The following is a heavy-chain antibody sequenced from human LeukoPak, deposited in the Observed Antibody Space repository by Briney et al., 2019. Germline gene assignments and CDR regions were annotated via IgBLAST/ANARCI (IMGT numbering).Heavy chain of an antibody. D-gene: IGHD7-27*01. V-gene: IGHV5-51*01. CDR3: ARSRGDNNWFEP. J-gene: IGHJ5*02. CDR2: IFPADSDT. Sequence: GESLKISCKASGYSFTNFWLGWVRQMPGKGPEWMGIIFPADSDTRYSPSFEGQVTISADKSISTAYLHWSSLKASDTAVCYCARSRGDNNWFEPWGQGTLVTVSS. CDR1: GYSFTNFW.